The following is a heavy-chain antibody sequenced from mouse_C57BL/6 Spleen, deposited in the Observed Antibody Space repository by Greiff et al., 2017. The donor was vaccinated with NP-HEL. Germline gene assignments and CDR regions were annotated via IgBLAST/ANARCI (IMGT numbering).Heavy chain of an antibody. V-gene: IGHV1-80*01. Sequence: LQQSGASVKISCKASGYAFSSYWMNWVKQRPGKGLEWIGQIYPGDGDTNYNGKFKGKATLTADKSSSTAYMQLSSLTSEDSAVYFCAVFYSDYAMDYWGQGTSVTVSS. CDR1: GYAFSSYW. J-gene: IGHJ4*01. D-gene: IGHD2-12*01. CDR3: AVFYSDYAMDY. CDR2: IYPGDGDT.